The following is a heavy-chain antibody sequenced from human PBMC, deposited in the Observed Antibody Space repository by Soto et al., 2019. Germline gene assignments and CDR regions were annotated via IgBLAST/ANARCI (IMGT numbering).Heavy chain of an antibody. J-gene: IGHJ4*02. CDR3: ARDQVTYYYDSSGYGFDY. CDR1: GYTFTSYG. V-gene: IGHV1-18*01. Sequence: ASVKVSCKASGYTFTSYGISWVRQAPGQGLEWMGWISAYNGNTNYAQKLQGRVTMTTDTSTSTAYMELRSLRSDDTAVYYCARDQVTYYYDSSGYGFDYWGQGTLVTVPQ. D-gene: IGHD3-22*01. CDR2: ISAYNGNT.